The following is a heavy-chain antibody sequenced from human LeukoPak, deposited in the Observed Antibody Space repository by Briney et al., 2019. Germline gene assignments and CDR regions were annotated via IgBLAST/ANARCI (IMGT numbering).Heavy chain of an antibody. Sequence: PGGSLRLSCAASGFTFSSYAMSRVRQAPGKGLEWVSAISGSGGSTYYADSVKGRFTISRDNSKNTLYLQMNSLRAEDTAVYYCAAYYDSSGYYRTPFDYWGQGTLVTVST. CDR1: GFTFSSYA. CDR3: AAYYDSSGYYRTPFDY. J-gene: IGHJ4*02. D-gene: IGHD3-22*01. CDR2: ISGSGGST. V-gene: IGHV3-23*01.